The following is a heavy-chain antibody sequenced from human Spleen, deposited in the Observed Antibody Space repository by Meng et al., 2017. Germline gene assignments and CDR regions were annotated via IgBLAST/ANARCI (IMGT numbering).Heavy chain of an antibody. V-gene: IGHV1-69*05. Sequence: SVKVSCKALGGIFSNYVIGWVRQAPGQGLEWMGGINAVFGTTNYAQKFQGRVTITTDESTSTVYMELTRLTSEDTAVYFCARKAGNRISTTCYSLDYWGQGTRVTVSS. CDR3: ARKAGNRISTTCYSLDY. CDR2: INAVFGTT. D-gene: IGHD2-2*01. CDR1: GGIFSNYV. J-gene: IGHJ4*02.